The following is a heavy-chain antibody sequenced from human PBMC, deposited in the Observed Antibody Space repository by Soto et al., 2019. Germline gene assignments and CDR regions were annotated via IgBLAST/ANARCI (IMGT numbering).Heavy chain of an antibody. CDR2: IIPIFGTA. CDR3: ARYGSGWELRDWYFDL. CDR1: GGTFSSYA. J-gene: IGHJ2*01. V-gene: IGHV1-69*06. D-gene: IGHD1-26*01. Sequence: QVQLVQSGAEVKKPGSSVKVSCKASGGTFSSYAISWVRQAPGQGREWMGGIIPIFGTANYAQKFQGRVTITADKSTSTAYMELSSLRSEDTAVYYCARYGSGWELRDWYFDLWGRGTLVTVSS.